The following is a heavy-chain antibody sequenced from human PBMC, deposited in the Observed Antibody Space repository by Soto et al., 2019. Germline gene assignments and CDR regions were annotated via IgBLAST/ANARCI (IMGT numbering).Heavy chain of an antibody. V-gene: IGHV4-39*01. Sequence: SETLSLTCTVSGGSISSTAYYWVWIRQPPGKGLEWIGSLYSSGSTYYNPSLKSRVTISVDTSENHFSLKLSSVTAADTAVYYCARQVVDGTVARSGSFDYWGQGTLVTVST. D-gene: IGHD3-10*01. CDR2: LYSSGST. CDR1: GGSISSTAYY. CDR3: ARQVVDGTVARSGSFDY. J-gene: IGHJ4*02.